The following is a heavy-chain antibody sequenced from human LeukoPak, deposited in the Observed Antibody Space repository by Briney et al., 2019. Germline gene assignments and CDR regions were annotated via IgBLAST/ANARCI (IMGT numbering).Heavy chain of an antibody. Sequence: PGGSLRLCCASSGFTFSSYAMSWVRQDPGKGLEWVAALSGSGGSTYYADSVKGRFTIFRDNSKNTLYLQMNSLRAEDTVLFFKQKTAYEMATSYLSYWGQGTLVTVSS. CDR3: QKTAYEMATSYLSY. J-gene: IGHJ4*02. CDR2: LSGSGGST. V-gene: IGHV3-23*01. D-gene: IGHD5-24*01. CDR1: GFTFSSYA.